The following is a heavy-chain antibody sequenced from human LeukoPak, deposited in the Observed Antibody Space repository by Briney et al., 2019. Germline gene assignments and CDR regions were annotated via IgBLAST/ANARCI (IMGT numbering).Heavy chain of an antibody. CDR3: ARAAREDYTVTTFIDY. V-gene: IGHV3-23*01. Sequence: GGSLRLSCAASGFTFSSYAMSWVRQAPGKGLEWVSAIGGSGGSTYYADSVKGRCTLSRDNSKNTLYLQMNSLRAEDTAVYYCARAAREDYTVTTFIDYWGQGTLVTVSS. CDR2: IGGSGGST. J-gene: IGHJ4*02. CDR1: GFTFSSYA. D-gene: IGHD4-17*01.